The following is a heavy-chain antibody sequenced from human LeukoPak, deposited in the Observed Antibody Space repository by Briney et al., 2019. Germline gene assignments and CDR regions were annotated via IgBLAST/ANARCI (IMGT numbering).Heavy chain of an antibody. CDR1: GGTFSSYA. Sequence: SVKVSCKASGGTFSSYAISWVRQAPGQGLEWMGRIIPILGIANYAQKFQGRVTITADKSTSTAYMELSSLRSEDTAVYYCARYLPKQKTDGRGDRFGYFDYWGQGTLVTVSS. V-gene: IGHV1-69*04. D-gene: IGHD3-16*02. CDR3: ARYLPKQKTDGRGDRFGYFDY. CDR2: IIPILGIA. J-gene: IGHJ4*02.